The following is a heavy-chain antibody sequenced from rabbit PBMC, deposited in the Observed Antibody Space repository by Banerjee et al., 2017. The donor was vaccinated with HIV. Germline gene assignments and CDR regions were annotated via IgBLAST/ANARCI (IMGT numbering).Heavy chain of an antibody. Sequence: QEQLEESGGDLVKPEGSLTLTCTASGFSFSSNAICWVRQAPGKGLEWIGTIYAGSSGSAYYASWVNGRFTISKTSSTTVALQMTSLTAADTATYFCARVTGSVWGVGFGLWGPGTLVTVS. CDR2: IYAGSSGSA. J-gene: IGHJ6*01. CDR3: ARVTGSVWGVGFGL. D-gene: IGHD4-1*01. V-gene: IGHV1S45*01. CDR1: GFSFSSNA.